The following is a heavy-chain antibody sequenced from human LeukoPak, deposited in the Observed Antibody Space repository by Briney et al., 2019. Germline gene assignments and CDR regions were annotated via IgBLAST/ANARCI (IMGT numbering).Heavy chain of an antibody. Sequence: GGSLRLSCAASGFTFSSYWMHWVRQAPGKGLVWVSRINSDGSSTSYADSVKGRFTISRDNAKNTLYLQMNSVRAEDTAVYYCANDLLGYCSGGSCENPGYWGQGTLVTVSS. CDR1: GFTFSSYW. CDR2: INSDGSST. V-gene: IGHV3-74*01. J-gene: IGHJ4*02. CDR3: ANDLLGYCSGGSCENPGY. D-gene: IGHD2-15*01.